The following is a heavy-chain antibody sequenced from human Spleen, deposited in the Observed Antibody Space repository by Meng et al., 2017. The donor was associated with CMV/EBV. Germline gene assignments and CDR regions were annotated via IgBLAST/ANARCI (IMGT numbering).Heavy chain of an antibody. V-gene: IGHV1-2*02. J-gene: IGHJ4*02. CDR1: RYRFSNFY. CDR3: SRGYTYGWGNFYFDY. CDR2: INPDSGNT. Sequence: YRYRFSNFYQHWVRQAPGQRLEWMRWINPDSGNTDYARKFQGRITMTRDTSTTTAYMELRSLRSDDTAVYYCSRGYTYGWGNFYFDYWGQGTLVTVSS. D-gene: IGHD3-10*01.